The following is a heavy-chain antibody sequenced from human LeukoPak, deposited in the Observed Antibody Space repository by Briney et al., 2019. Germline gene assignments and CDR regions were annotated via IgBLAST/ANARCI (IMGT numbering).Heavy chain of an antibody. CDR2: IYYSGST. CDR1: GGSISSSSYY. Sequence: SETLSLTCTVSGGSISSSSYYWGWIRQPPGKGLEWIGSIYYSGSTYYNPSLKSRVTISVDTSKNQFSLKLSSVTAADTAVYYCARQYDYGDPFGYWGQGTLVTASS. D-gene: IGHD4-17*01. CDR3: ARQYDYGDPFGY. V-gene: IGHV4-39*07. J-gene: IGHJ4*02.